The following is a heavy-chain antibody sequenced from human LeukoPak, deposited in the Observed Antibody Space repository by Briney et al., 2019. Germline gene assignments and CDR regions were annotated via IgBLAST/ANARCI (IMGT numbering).Heavy chain of an antibody. CDR2: IYYSGST. V-gene: IGHV4-59*08. D-gene: IGHD2-15*01. J-gene: IGHJ4*02. CDR1: GGSISSYY. Sequence: SETLSLTCTVSGGSISSYYWSWIRQPPGKGLEWIGYIYYSGSTNYNPSLKSRVTISVDTSKNQFSLKLSSVTAADTAVYFCARHPFATPFDYWGPGTLVTVSS. CDR3: ARHPFATPFDY.